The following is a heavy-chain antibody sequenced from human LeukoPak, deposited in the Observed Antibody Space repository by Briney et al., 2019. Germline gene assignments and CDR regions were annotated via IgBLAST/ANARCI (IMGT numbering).Heavy chain of an antibody. V-gene: IGHV3-23*01. CDR2: ISGSGGST. J-gene: IGHJ4*02. CDR3: AKDRGRYQLRQVFDY. CDR1: GFTFSSYA. D-gene: IGHD2-2*01. Sequence: PGGSLRLSCAASGFTFSSYAMSWVRQAPGKGLEWVSAISGSGGSTYYADSVKGRFTISRDNSKNTLYLQMNSLRAEDTAVYYCAKDRGRYQLRQVFDYWGQGTLVTVSS.